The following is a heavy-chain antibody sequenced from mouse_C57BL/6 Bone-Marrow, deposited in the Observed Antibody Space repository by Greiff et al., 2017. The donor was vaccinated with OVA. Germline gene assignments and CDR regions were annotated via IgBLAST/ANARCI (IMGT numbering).Heavy chain of an antibody. V-gene: IGHV1-26*01. CDR3: ARDYYGSCWYFDV. CDR2: INPNNGGT. J-gene: IGHJ1*03. D-gene: IGHD1-1*01. Sequence: EVQLQQSGPEMVKPGASVKISCKASGYTFTDYYMNWVKQSHGKSLEWIGDINPNNGGTSYNLKFKGKATLTVDKSSSTTYMELRSLTSEDSAVYYCARDYYGSCWYFDVWGTGTTVTVSS. CDR1: GYTFTDYY.